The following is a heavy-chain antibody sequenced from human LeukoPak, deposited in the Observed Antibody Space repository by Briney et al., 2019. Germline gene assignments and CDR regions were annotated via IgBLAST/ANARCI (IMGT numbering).Heavy chain of an antibody. Sequence: GGSLRLSCAGSGFSFSSYGMHWVRQAPGKGLEWVAVISYDGSNKYYADSVKGRFTISRDNSKNTLYLQMNSLRAEDTAVYYCAKDRNYYDFWSGSTMGGFDYWGQGTLVTVSS. CDR3: AKDRNYYDFWSGSTMGGFDY. CDR2: ISYDGSNK. D-gene: IGHD3-3*01. J-gene: IGHJ4*02. CDR1: GFSFSSYG. V-gene: IGHV3-30*18.